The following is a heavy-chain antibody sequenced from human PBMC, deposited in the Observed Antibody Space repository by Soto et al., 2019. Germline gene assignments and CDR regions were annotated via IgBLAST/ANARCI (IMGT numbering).Heavy chain of an antibody. V-gene: IGHV6-1*01. CDR1: GDSVSTNSVA. CDR2: AYYRSKWYN. D-gene: IGHD5-18*01. CDR3: ARGKNSAFNY. Sequence: QVPLQQSGPGLVKPSQTLSLTCAISGDSVSTNSVAWNWIRQSPSRGLEWLGRAYYRSKWYNHYAVSVKSRITDTPATSKNQFSLQLNSVTPEDTAVYYCARGKNSAFNYWGQGTLVTVSS. J-gene: IGHJ4*02.